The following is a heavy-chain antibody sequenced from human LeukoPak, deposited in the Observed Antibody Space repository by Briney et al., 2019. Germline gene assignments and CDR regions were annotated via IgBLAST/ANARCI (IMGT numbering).Heavy chain of an antibody. CDR3: AKDSPIYRSNPPDSEDDAFDI. V-gene: IGHV3-23*01. Sequence: GGSLRLSCAASGFTFANNAMSWVRQAPGKGLEWVSAIGGGGVTYYPDSVKGRFNISRDISKNTLYLQMNSLRAEDTAVYYCAKDSPIYRSNPPDSEDDAFDIWGQGTMVTVSS. CDR2: IGGGGVT. J-gene: IGHJ3*02. D-gene: IGHD1-14*01. CDR1: GFTFANNA.